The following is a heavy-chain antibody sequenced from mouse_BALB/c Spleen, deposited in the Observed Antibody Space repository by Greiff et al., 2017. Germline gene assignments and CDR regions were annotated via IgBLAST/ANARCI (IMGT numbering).Heavy chain of an antibody. CDR1: GFNIKDYY. D-gene: IGHD2-4*01. CDR2: IDPENGDT. Sequence: VQLQQSGAELVRSGASVKLSCTASGFNIKDYYMHWVKQRPEQGLEWIGWIDPENGDTEYAPKFQGKATMTADTSSNTAYLQLSSLTSEDTAVYYCARYDYAFAYWGQGTLVTVSA. V-gene: IGHV14-4*02. CDR3: ARYDYAFAY. J-gene: IGHJ3*01.